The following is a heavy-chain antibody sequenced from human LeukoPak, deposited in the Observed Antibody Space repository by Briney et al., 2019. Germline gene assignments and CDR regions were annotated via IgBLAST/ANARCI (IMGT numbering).Heavy chain of an antibody. V-gene: IGHV3-30*18. CDR2: ISYDGSNK. CDR1: GFSFSSYG. D-gene: IGHD3-10*01. J-gene: IGHJ4*02. CDR3: AKGFLMVRGVSSHFDY. Sequence: GGSLRLSCAASGFSFSSYGMHWVRQAPGKGLEWVAVISYDGSNKYYTDPVKGRFSISRDNSKNTLYLQMNSLRAEDMAVYYCAKGFLMVRGVSSHFDYWGQGTLVTVSS.